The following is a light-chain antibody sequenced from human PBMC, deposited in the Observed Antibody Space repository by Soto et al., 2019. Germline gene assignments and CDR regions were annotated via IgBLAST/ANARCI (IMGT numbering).Light chain of an antibody. V-gene: IGKV1-39*01. CDR1: QSITTY. Sequence: DIQMTQSPSSLSASVGDRVTITCRASQSITTYLHWYQQKPGKAPKLLIYAASSLQSGVPSRFSGSGSGTDFTLTIICLQPDDFATLYSHQYKTFGHGSKVEIK. J-gene: IGKJ1*01. CDR2: AAS. CDR3: HQYKT.